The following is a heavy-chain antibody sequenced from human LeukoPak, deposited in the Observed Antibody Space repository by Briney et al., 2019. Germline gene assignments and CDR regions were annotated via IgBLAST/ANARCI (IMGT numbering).Heavy chain of an antibody. CDR3: ARVGWLRSFAFDI. Sequence: GGSLRLSCAASGFTVSTKYMTWVRQAPGKGLEWVSLIYSGGSTYYADSVKGRFTISRDNSKNTLYLQMNSVRAEDTAVYYCARVGWLRSFAFDIWGQGTMVTVSS. V-gene: IGHV3-66*01. J-gene: IGHJ3*02. CDR1: GFTVSTKY. CDR2: IYSGGST. D-gene: IGHD5-12*01.